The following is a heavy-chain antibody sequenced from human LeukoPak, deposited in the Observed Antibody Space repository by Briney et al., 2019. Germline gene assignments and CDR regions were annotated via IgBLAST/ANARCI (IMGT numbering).Heavy chain of an antibody. V-gene: IGHV3-53*01. J-gene: IGHJ4*02. D-gene: IGHD5-18*01. CDR2: IYSGGST. CDR3: ARVLDPAMPKDY. Sequence: GGSLRLSCAASGFTVSSNYMSWVRQAPGKGLEWVSVIYSGGSTYYADSVKGRFTISRDNSKNTLYLQMNSLRAEDTAVYYCARVLDPAMPKDYWGQGTLVTVSS. CDR1: GFTVSSNY.